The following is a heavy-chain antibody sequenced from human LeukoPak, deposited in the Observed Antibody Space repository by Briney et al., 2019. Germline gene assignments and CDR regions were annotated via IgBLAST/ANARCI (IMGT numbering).Heavy chain of an antibody. CDR1: GYTFTDYY. V-gene: IGHV1-69-2*01. Sequence: ASVKVSCKVSGYTFTDYYVHWVQQAPGKGLEWMGLVDPEDGETIYAEKFQGRVTITADTSTDTAYMELSSLRSEDTAVYYCATWDANLVVPAAYFDYWGQGTLVTVSS. CDR2: VDPEDGET. D-gene: IGHD2-2*01. J-gene: IGHJ4*02. CDR3: ATWDANLVVPAAYFDY.